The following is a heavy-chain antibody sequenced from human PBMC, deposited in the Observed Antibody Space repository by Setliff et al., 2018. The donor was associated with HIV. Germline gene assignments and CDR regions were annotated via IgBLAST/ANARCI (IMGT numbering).Heavy chain of an antibody. CDR1: GFSFNDQS. Sequence: RLSCAASGFSFNDQSMYWVRQVPGRGLEWVSGISWNSGTIGYADSVRGRFTISRDNAMNSLYLQMNSLTAEDTALYYCVRDLARVIAHWGQGTLVTVSS. V-gene: IGHV3-9*01. J-gene: IGHJ4*02. CDR3: VRDLARVIAH. D-gene: IGHD2-21*01. CDR2: ISWNSGTI.